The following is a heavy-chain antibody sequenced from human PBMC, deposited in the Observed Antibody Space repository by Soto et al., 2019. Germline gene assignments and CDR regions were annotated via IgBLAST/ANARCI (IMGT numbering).Heavy chain of an antibody. CDR1: GFTFSNAW. V-gene: IGHV3-15*01. J-gene: IGHJ4*02. D-gene: IGHD2-2*01. CDR2: IKSKTDGGTT. CDR3: PTDNDCSSTSCYPLFDY. Sequence: EVQLVESGGGLVKPGGSLRLSCAAPGFTFSNAWMSWVRQAPGKGLEWVGRIKSKTDGGTTDYAAPVKGRFTISRDDSKNTLYLQMNSLKTEDTAVYYCPTDNDCSSTSCYPLFDYWGQGTLVTVSS.